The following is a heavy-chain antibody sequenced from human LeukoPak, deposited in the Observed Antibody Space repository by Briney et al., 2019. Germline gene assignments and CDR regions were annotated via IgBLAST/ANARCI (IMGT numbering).Heavy chain of an antibody. D-gene: IGHD4-17*01. Sequence: PGGSLRLSCAASGFSFSSYAMHWVRQAPGKGLEYVSAVSSNGRNTYYANSVKGRFTISRDYSMNTLYLQMGSLRAEDLAVYYCARGPYGDATHYFDYWGQGTLVTVSS. J-gene: IGHJ4*02. CDR2: VSSNGRNT. CDR1: GFSFSSYA. CDR3: ARGPYGDATHYFDY. V-gene: IGHV3-64*01.